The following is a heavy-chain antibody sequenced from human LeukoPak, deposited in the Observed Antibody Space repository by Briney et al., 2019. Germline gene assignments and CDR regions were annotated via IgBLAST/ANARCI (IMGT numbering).Heavy chain of an antibody. Sequence: GGSLRLSCVASGFTVSRNYMNWVRQAPGKGLEWVSSIHSGGNTYYADSVKGRFTISRDNSNNTLYLQMNNLRAEDSAVYFCARDRRFGSTWYFWIWAQGTLVAVSS. CDR3: ARDRRFGSTWYFWI. D-gene: IGHD6-13*01. CDR1: GFTVSRNY. J-gene: IGHJ4*02. V-gene: IGHV3-53*01. CDR2: IHSGGNT.